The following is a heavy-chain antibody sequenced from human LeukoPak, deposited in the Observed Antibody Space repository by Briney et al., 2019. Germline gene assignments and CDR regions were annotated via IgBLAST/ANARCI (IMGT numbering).Heavy chain of an antibody. CDR3: ARTRGYYYDSSAYYHFDY. Sequence: ASVKVSCKVSGYTLTELSMHWVRQAPGQGLEWMGWISAYNGNTNFAQKLQGRVTMTTDTSTSTAYMELRSLRSDDTAVYYCARTRGYYYDSSAYYHFDYWGQGTLVTVSS. CDR2: ISAYNGNT. J-gene: IGHJ4*02. V-gene: IGHV1-18*01. D-gene: IGHD3-22*01. CDR1: GYTLTELS.